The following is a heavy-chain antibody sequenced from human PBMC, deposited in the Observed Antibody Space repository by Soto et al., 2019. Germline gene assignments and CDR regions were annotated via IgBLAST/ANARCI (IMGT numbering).Heavy chain of an antibody. D-gene: IGHD2-2*01. J-gene: IGHJ4*02. CDR3: AKLGSSSWSPHYYFDY. V-gene: IGHV3-23*01. Sequence: EVQLLESGGGLVQPGGCLRLSCAASGFTFNNYAMGWVRQAPGKGLEWVSAITDSGDDTYYIDSVKGRFTISRDNSKSTLYLQMNSLRAEDTAIYYCAKLGSSSWSPHYYFDYWGQGTLVTVSS. CDR1: GFTFNNYA. CDR2: ITDSGDDT.